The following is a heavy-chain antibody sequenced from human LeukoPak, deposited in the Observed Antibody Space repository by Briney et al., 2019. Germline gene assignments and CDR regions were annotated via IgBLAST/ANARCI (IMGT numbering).Heavy chain of an antibody. D-gene: IGHD3-3*01. CDR1: GFTFSSYA. Sequence: GSLRLSCAASGFTFSSYAMSWVRQAPGKGLEWVSAISGSSGSTYYADSVKGRFTISRDNSKNTLYLQMNSLRAEDTAVYYCAKLRVWSGYYTLFDYWGQGTLVTVSS. CDR2: ISGSSGST. J-gene: IGHJ4*02. CDR3: AKLRVWSGYYTLFDY. V-gene: IGHV3-23*01.